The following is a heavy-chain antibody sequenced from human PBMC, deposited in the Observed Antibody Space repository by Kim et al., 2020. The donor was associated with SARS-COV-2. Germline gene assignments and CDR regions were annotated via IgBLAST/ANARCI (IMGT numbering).Heavy chain of an antibody. V-gene: IGHV1-2*06. CDR1: GYTFTGYY. J-gene: IGHJ4*02. D-gene: IGHD3-22*01. CDR3: ARATYYYDSSGYYWGELAYYFDY. CDR2: INPNSGGT. Sequence: ASVKVSCKASGYTFTGYYMHWVRQAPGQGLEWMGRINPNSGGTNYAQKFQGRVTMTRDTSISTAYMELSRLRSDDTAVYYCARATYYYDSSGYYWGELAYYFDYWGQGTLVTVSS.